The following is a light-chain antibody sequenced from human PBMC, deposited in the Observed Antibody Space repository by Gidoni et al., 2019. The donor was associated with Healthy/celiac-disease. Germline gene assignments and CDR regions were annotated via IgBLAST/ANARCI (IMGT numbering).Light chain of an antibody. J-gene: IGLJ2*01. Sequence: SALTQPASVSGSPGPSIPISCTGTSSDVGGYNYVSWYQQHPGKAPKLMIYDVSNRPSGVSNRFSGSKSGNTASLTISGLQAEDEADYYCSSYTSSNVVFGGGTKLTVL. CDR2: DVS. V-gene: IGLV2-14*03. CDR3: SSYTSSNVV. CDR1: SSDVGGYNY.